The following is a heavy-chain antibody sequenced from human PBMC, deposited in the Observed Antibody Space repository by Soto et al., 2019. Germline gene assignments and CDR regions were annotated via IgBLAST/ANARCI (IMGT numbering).Heavy chain of an antibody. CDR1: GFTFSSCA. D-gene: IGHD2-15*01. CDR3: AKGHPGGSCYSGLDC. Sequence: GGSLRLSCAASGFTFSSCAMTWVRQAPGKGLEWVLCISGSGDTTYYADSVKGRFTISRDTSKNTVYLQMNSLRVDDTAVYYCAKGHPGGSCYSGLDCWGQGTLVTVSS. CDR2: ISGSGDTT. J-gene: IGHJ4*02. V-gene: IGHV3-23*01.